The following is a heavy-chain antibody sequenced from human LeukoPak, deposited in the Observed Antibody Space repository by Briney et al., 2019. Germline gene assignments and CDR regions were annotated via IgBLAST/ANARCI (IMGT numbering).Heavy chain of an antibody. CDR1: GFIFSSYT. V-gene: IGHV3-21*01. J-gene: IGHJ4*02. CDR3: ARGKGYDAVDG. Sequence: GGSLRLSCAASGFIFSSYTMHWVRQAPGKGLEWVSYINSYSSSIKYADSLKGRFTISRDNARNSVFLQMNSLRAEDAAVYYCARGKGYDAVDGGGQRTLVSAS. D-gene: IGHD5-12*01. CDR2: INSYSSSI.